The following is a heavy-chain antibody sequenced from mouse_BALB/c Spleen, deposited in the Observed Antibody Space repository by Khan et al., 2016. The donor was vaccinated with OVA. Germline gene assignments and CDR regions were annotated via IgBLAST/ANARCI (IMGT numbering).Heavy chain of an antibody. CDR2: VWGDGST. CDR1: GFSFTSYG. V-gene: IGHV2-3*01. J-gene: IGHJ4*01. CDR3: AKFTPDYYAMDY. D-gene: IGHD1-1*01. Sequence: QMQLEESGPGLVAPSQSLSITCTVSGFSFTSYGVSWVRQPPGKGLEWLGVVWGDGSTNYHSALISRLIISKDNSKSQVFFKLNRLQTDDTATYYSAKFTPDYYAMDYWGQGTSVTVSS.